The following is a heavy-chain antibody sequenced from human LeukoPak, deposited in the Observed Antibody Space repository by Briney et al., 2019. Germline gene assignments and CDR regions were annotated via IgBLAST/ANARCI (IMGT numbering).Heavy chain of an antibody. J-gene: IGHJ4*02. CDR2: ICSSSNTI. V-gene: IGHV3-48*02. D-gene: IGHD6-19*01. CDR1: GFTFTTYN. Sequence: GGSLRLSCAASGFTFTTYNMNWVRQAPGKGLEWVSYICSSSNTIYYAHSVKGRFTISRDHAKNSLYLQMNILRDEDTAVYYCARHISGWYTERFHYWGQGTLVTVSS. CDR3: ARHISGWYTERFHY.